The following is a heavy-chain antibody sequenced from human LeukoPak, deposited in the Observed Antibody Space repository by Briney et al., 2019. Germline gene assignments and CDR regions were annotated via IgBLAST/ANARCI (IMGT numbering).Heavy chain of an antibody. J-gene: IGHJ4*02. CDR3: AKYGSGTYYNGLH. D-gene: IGHD3-10*01. CDR1: GFTFSSYA. CDR2: ISVSGQNT. V-gene: IGHV3-23*01. Sequence: GGSLRLSCAASGFTFSSYAMTWVRQAPGKGLQWVSTISVSGQNTYYADSVRGRFTISRDISKSTLYLQMNSLRDEDTALYYCAKYGSGTYYNGLHWGQGTLVTVSS.